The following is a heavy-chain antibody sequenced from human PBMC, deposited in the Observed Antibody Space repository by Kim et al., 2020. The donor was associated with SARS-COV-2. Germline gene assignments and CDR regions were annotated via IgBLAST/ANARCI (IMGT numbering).Heavy chain of an antibody. J-gene: IGHJ6*02. D-gene: IGHD3-9*01. CDR3: AKGGYYDILTGYFPNYYYGMDV. CDR1: GFTFSSYA. CDR2: ISGSGGST. V-gene: IGHV3-23*01. Sequence: GGSLRLSCAASGFTFSSYAMSWVRQAPGKGLEWVSAISGSGGSTYYADSVKGRFTISRDNSKNTLYLQMNSLRAEDTAVYYCAKGGYYDILTGYFPNYYYGMDVWGQGTTVTVSS.